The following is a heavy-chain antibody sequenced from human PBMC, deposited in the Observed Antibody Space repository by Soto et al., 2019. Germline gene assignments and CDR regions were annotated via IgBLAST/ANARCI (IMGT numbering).Heavy chain of an antibody. CDR1: GGTFSSYA. J-gene: IGHJ4*02. V-gene: IGHV1-69*01. Sequence: QVQLVQSGAEVKKPGSSVKVSCKASGGTFSSYAISWVRQAPGQGLEWMGGIIPIFGTANYAQKFQGRVTITAEESTSTAYMELSSMRSEDTAVYYCAAPRSNYMKYFDYWGQRTLVNVSS. CDR2: IIPIFGTA. D-gene: IGHD4-4*01. CDR3: AAPRSNYMKYFDY.